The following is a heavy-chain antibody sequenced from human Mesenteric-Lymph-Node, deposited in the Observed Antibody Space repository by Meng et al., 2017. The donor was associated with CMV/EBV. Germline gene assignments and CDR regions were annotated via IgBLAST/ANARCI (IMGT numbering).Heavy chain of an antibody. D-gene: IGHD1-26*01. CDR1: GLSFNVYG. CDR2: MRYDGEDE. CDR3: ARVVGATSGDY. V-gene: IGHV3-30*02. J-gene: IGHJ4*02. Sequence: GESLKISCVASGLSFNVYGIHWVRQGPGRGLEWVASMRYDGEDEYYLDSVKGRFTISRDNAKNSLYLQMNSLRAEDTAVYYCARVVGATSGDYWGQGTLVTVSS.